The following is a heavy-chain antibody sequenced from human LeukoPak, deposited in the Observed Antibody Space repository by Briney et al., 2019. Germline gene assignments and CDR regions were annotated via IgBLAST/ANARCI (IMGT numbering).Heavy chain of an antibody. CDR1: GFTFSSYS. D-gene: IGHD2-2*01. V-gene: IGHV3-21*01. CDR2: ISSSSSYI. J-gene: IGHJ4*02. CDR3: AGYCSSVSCRNIDY. Sequence: GGSLRLSCAASGFTFSSYSMNWVRQAPGKGLEWVSSISSSSSYIYYADSVKGRFTISRDNAKNSLYLQMNSLRAEDTAVYYCAGYCSSVSCRNIDYWGQGTLVTVSS.